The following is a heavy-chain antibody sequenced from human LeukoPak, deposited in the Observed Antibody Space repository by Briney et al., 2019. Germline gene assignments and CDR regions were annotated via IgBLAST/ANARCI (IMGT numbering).Heavy chain of an antibody. CDR3: AKDLQDSSSLYYYGMDV. D-gene: IGHD6-6*01. Sequence: GGSLRLSCAASGFTFSSYSMNWVRQAPGKGLEWVSSISSSSSYIYYADSVKGRFTISRDNAKNSLYLQMNSLRAEDTAVYYCAKDLQDSSSLYYYGMDVWGQGTTVTVSS. CDR1: GFTFSSYS. J-gene: IGHJ6*02. CDR2: ISSSSSYI. V-gene: IGHV3-21*04.